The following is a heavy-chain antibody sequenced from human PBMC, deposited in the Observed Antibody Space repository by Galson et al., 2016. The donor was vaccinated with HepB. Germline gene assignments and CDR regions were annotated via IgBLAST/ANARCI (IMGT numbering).Heavy chain of an antibody. V-gene: IGHV4-31*01. CDR1: GVSISSGGYY. Sequence: TLSLTCNVSGVSISSGGYYWSWIRQHPGKGLEWIGYIYYSGNTYYNPSLKSQVTISVDTSKNQFSLKLSSVTAADTAVYYCARVPSYYGSGSSRFDPWGQGTLVTVSS. CDR3: ARVPSYYGSGSSRFDP. J-gene: IGHJ5*02. CDR2: IYYSGNT. D-gene: IGHD3-10*01.